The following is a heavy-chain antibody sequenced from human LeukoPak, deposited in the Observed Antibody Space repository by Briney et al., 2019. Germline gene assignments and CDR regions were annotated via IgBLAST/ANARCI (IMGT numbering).Heavy chain of an antibody. CDR3: ARGQLGGYAFDI. J-gene: IGHJ3*02. CDR2: IYYSGST. Sequence: SETLSLTCTVSGGSISSYYWSWIRQPPGKGLEWIGYIYYSGSTNYNPSLKSRVTISVDTSKNQFSLKLSSVTAADTAVYYCARGQLGGYAFDIWGHGTMVTVSS. V-gene: IGHV4-59*01. D-gene: IGHD3-22*01. CDR1: GGSISSYY.